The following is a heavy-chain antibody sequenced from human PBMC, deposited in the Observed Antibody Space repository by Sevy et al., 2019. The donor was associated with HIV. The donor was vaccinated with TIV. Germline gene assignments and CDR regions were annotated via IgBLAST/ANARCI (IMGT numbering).Heavy chain of an antibody. CDR1: GGTFSSYA. CDR3: ARERGVGAFRGIVPPDYFDY. Sequence: ASVKVSCKASGGTFSSYAISWVRQAPGQGLEWMGGIIPIFGTANYAQKFQGRVTITADESTSTAYMELSSLRSEDTAVYYCARERGVGAFRGIVPPDYFDYWGQGTLVTVSS. J-gene: IGHJ4*02. D-gene: IGHD1-26*01. V-gene: IGHV1-69*13. CDR2: IIPIFGTA.